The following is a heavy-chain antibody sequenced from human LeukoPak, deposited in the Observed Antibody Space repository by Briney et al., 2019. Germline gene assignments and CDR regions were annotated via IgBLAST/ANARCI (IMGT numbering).Heavy chain of an antibody. CDR1: GFTFTSYS. Sequence: GGSLRLSCAASGFTFTSYSMNWVRQAPGKGLEWVSTISGSGGSTYYADSVKGRFTISRDNSKNTLYLQMNSLRAEDTAVYYCAKDPIDGYFDYWGQGTLVTVSS. V-gene: IGHV3-23*01. D-gene: IGHD2-21*01. CDR3: AKDPIDGYFDY. J-gene: IGHJ4*02. CDR2: ISGSGGST.